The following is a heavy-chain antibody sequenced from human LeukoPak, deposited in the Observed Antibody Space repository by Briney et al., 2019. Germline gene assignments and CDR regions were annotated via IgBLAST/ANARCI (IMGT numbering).Heavy chain of an antibody. J-gene: IGHJ1*01. CDR3: ARGSYCSGGSCYSEYFQH. Sequence: ASVKVSCKASGYTFTSYAMHWVRQASGQRLEWMGWINAGNGNTKYSQKFQGRVTITRDTSASTAYMELSSLRSEDTAVYYCARGSYCSGGSCYSEYFQHWGQGTLVTVSS. D-gene: IGHD2-15*01. CDR2: INAGNGNT. V-gene: IGHV1-3*01. CDR1: GYTFTSYA.